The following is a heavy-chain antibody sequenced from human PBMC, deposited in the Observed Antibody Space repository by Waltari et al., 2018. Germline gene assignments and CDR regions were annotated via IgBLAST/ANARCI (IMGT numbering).Heavy chain of an antibody. D-gene: IGHD2-15*01. V-gene: IGHV1-69*12. CDR2: IIPIFGTA. CDR3: ARDRDGWQLAPNWFDP. CDR1: GGTFSSYA. J-gene: IGHJ5*02. Sequence: QVQLVQSGAEVKKPGSSVKVSCQASGGTFSSYAISWVRQPPGQGREWMGGIIPIFGTANYAQKFQGRVTITADESTSTAYMELSSLRSEDTAVYYCARDRDGWQLAPNWFDPWGQGTLVTVSS.